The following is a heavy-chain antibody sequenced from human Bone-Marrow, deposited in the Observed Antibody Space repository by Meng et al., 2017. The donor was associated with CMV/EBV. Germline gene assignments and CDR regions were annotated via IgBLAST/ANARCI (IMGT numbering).Heavy chain of an antibody. CDR3: ARGRDFWSGYYTDLYYYYGMDV. CDR1: GYTLTELS. V-gene: IGHV1-24*01. Sequence: ASVKVSCKVSGYTLTELSMHWVRQAPGKGLEWMGGFDPEDGETIYAQKFQGRVTMTEDTSTDTAYMELSSLRSEDTAVYYCARGRDFWSGYYTDLYYYYGMDVWGQGTTVTVSS. J-gene: IGHJ6*02. CDR2: FDPEDGET. D-gene: IGHD3-3*01.